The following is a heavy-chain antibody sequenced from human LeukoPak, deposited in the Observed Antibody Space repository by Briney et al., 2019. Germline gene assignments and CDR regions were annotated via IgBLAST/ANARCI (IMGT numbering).Heavy chain of an antibody. V-gene: IGHV1-24*01. J-gene: IGHJ5*02. D-gene: IGHD3-3*01. CDR1: GYTLTELS. Sequence: GASVKVSCKVSGYTLTELSMHWVRQAPGKGLEWMGGFDPEDGETIYAQKFQGRVTMTEDTSTDTAYMELSSLRSEDTAVYYCATDKGHDFWSPKGFDPWGQGTLVTVSS. CDR3: ATDKGHDFWSPKGFDP. CDR2: FDPEDGET.